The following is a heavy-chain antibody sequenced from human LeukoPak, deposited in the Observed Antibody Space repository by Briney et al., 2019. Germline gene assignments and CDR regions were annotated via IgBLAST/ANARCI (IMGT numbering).Heavy chain of an antibody. CDR1: GVMCTGFA. Sequence: GGSLRLSCAASGVMCTGFAMHWVRQAPGKGLQWVAVISYDGKVKFYGDSVKGRFTISRDDSKNMLYLQMSSLRPEDTAVYYCARDMIRGQPDYLDYWGQGTLVTVSS. D-gene: IGHD3-10*01. CDR3: ARDMIRGQPDYLDY. J-gene: IGHJ4*02. CDR2: ISYDGKVK. V-gene: IGHV3-30*15.